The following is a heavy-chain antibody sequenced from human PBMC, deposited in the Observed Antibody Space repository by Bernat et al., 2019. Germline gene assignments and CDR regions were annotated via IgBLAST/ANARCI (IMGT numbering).Heavy chain of an antibody. D-gene: IGHD3-10*01. J-gene: IGHJ4*02. CDR3: ARGSCCFGRDY. CDR1: GFTFRSSW. CDR2: INGDGSST. Sequence: EVQLVESGGGLVQPGGSLRLSCAASGFTFRSSWMHWVRQVPGKGLVWVSRINGDGSSTSYADSVKGRFTISRDNAKSTLYLQMDSLRAEDTAVYYCARGSCCFGRDYWGQGTLVTVSS. V-gene: IGHV3-74*01.